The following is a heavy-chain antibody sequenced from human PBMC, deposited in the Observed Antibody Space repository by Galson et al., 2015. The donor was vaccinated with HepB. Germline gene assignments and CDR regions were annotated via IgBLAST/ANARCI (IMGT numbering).Heavy chain of an antibody. CDR1: RFTFSSYA. CDR3: AKHDRDALGVDY. V-gene: IGHV3-23*01. J-gene: IGHJ4*02. CDR2: ISGSGGST. D-gene: IGHD3-16*01. Sequence: SLRLSCAASRFTFSSYAMSWVRQAPGKGLEWVSAISGSGGSTYYADSVKGRFTISRDNSKNTLYLQMNSLRAEDTAVYYCAKHDRDALGVDYWGQGTLVTVSS.